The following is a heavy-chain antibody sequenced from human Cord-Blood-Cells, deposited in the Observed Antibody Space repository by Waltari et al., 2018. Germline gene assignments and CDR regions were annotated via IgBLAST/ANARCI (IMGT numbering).Heavy chain of an antibody. CDR3: ARSSELGFDY. D-gene: IGHD7-27*01. V-gene: IGHV2-26*01. CDR2: IFSNDEK. J-gene: IGHJ4*02. CDR1: GFSLSNARMG. Sequence: QFTLKESGPVLLTPTAPLTLPCTVSGFSLSNARMGVSWSRQHPGKALEWLAHIFSNDEKSYSTSLKSRLTISKDTSKSQVVLTMTNMDPVDTATYYCARSSELGFDYWSQGTLVTVSS.